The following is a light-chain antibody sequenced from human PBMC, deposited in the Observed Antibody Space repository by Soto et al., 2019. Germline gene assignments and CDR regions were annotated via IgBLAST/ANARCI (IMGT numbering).Light chain of an antibody. CDR3: QQYGKT. V-gene: IGKV3-15*01. J-gene: IGKJ1*01. CDR2: GAS. CDR1: QSVSSD. Sequence: IVMTHCRATLSVSAGERATLSCRASQSVSSDLAWYHQKPGQAPRLLIYGASTRATGIPARFSGSGSGTDFTLTISRMEPEDFAVYYCQQYGKTFGQGTKVDI.